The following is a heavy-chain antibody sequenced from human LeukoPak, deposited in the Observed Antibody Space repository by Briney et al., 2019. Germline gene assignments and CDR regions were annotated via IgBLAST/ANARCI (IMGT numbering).Heavy chain of an antibody. CDR2: ISYDGSNK. V-gene: IGHV3-30-3*02. Sequence: GRSLRLSCATSGFTFSSYAMHWVRQAPGKGLEWVAVISYDGSNKYYADSVKGRFTISRDNAKNSLYLQMNSLRAEDMALYYCAKSSSSSEYYFHYWGQGTLVTVSS. J-gene: IGHJ4*02. CDR3: AKSSSSSEYYFHY. D-gene: IGHD6-13*01. CDR1: GFTFSSYA.